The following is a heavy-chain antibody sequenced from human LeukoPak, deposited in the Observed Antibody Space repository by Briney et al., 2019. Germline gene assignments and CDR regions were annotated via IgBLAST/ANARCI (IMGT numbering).Heavy chain of an antibody. J-gene: IGHJ3*02. V-gene: IGHV1-69*01. CDR1: GGTFSSYA. Sequence: ASVKVSCKASGGTFSSYAISWVRQAPGQGLEWMGGIIPIFGTANYAQKFQGRVTITADESTSTAYMELSSLRSEDTAVYYCASHMTTVTLADFDMWGQGTVVTGSS. CDR2: IIPIFGTA. CDR3: ASHMTTVTLADFDM. D-gene: IGHD4-17*01.